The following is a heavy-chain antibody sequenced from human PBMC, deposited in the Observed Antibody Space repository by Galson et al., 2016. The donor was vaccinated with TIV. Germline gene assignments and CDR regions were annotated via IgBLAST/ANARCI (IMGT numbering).Heavy chain of an antibody. Sequence: SVKVSCKASGGTFSNYPINWVRQAPGQGLEWMGWISPNSGDTNYPQKFQGRVTMTRDTSITTAYMELTTLTSDDTAVYYCARFVYGDYVDYWGQGTLVTVSS. V-gene: IGHV1-2*02. CDR1: GGTFSNYP. CDR2: ISPNSGDT. J-gene: IGHJ4*02. CDR3: ARFVYGDYVDY. D-gene: IGHD4-17*01.